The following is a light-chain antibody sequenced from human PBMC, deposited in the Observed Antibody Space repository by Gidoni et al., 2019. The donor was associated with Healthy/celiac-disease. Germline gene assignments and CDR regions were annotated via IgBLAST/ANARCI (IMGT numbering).Light chain of an antibody. J-gene: IGLJ2*01. V-gene: IGLV3-19*01. CDR2: GKY. Sequence: SSALTQDPAVSVALGQTVRITCQGDSLRSYYASWYQHKPGQAPVLVIYGKYNRPSGIPDRFSGASTGSTASLTITGAQAEDEADYYCNSRDSSRLSKVFGGGTKLTVL. CDR1: SLRSYY. CDR3: NSRDSSRLSKV.